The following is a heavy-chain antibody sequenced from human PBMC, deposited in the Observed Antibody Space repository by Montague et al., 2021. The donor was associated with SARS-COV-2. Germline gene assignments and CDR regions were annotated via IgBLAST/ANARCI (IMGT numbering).Heavy chain of an antibody. J-gene: IGHJ4*02. Sequence: SETLSLTCTVSGGSISSSSYYWGWIRQPPGKGLEWFGSIYYSGSTYYNPSLKSRVTISVDTSKNQFSLKLSSVTAADTAVYYCARVATMVRGVIPGYFDYGGQGTLVTVSS. CDR3: ARVATMVRGVIPGYFDY. V-gene: IGHV4-39*01. D-gene: IGHD3-10*01. CDR2: IYYSGST. CDR1: GGSISSSSYY.